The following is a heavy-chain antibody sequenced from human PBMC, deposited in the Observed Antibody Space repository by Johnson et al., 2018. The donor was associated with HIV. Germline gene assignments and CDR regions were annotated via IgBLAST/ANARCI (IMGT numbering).Heavy chain of an antibody. D-gene: IGHD2-15*01. J-gene: IGHJ3*02. CDR2: ISYDGSNK. Sequence: VQLVESGGGLIQPGGSLRLSCAASGFTVSSNYMSWVRQAPGKGLEWVAVISYDGSNKYYVDSVKGRFTISRDNAKNSLYLQMNSLRAEDTAVYYCATDIVVVLAVTGTGAAFDIWGQGTMVTVSS. CDR3: ATDIVVVLAVTGTGAAFDI. V-gene: IGHV3-7*01. CDR1: GFTVSSNY.